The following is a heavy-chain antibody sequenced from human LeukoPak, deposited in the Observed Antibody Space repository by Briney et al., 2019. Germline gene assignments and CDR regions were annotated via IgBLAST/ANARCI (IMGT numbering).Heavy chain of an antibody. CDR3: ARLLRRDGYSHFDY. CDR1: GGSIISYY. D-gene: IGHD5-24*01. Sequence: SETLSLTCTVSGGSIISYYWSWIRQPPGKGLEWIGYIHYSGTTNYNPSLKSRVTISVDTSKNQFSLKVSSVTAADTAVYYCARLLRRDGYSHFDYWGQGTLVTVSS. CDR2: IHYSGTT. J-gene: IGHJ4*02. V-gene: IGHV4-59*08.